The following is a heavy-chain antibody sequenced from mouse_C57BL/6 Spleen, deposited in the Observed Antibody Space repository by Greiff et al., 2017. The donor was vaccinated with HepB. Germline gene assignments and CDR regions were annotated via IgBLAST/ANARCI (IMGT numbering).Heavy chain of an antibody. D-gene: IGHD2-4*01. J-gene: IGHJ4*01. V-gene: IGHV1-81*01. CDR1: GYTFTSYG. Sequence: VQVVESGAELARPGASVKLSCKASGYTFTSYGISWVKQRTGQGLEWIGEIYPRSGNTYYNEKFKGKATLTADKSSSTAYMELRSLTSEDSAVYFCARGYDYDASLAMDYWGQGTSVTVSS. CDR2: IYPRSGNT. CDR3: ARGYDYDASLAMDY.